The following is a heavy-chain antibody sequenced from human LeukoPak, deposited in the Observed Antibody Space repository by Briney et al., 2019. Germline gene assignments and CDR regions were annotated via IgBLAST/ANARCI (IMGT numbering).Heavy chain of an antibody. J-gene: IGHJ4*02. CDR1: GYTFSGYY. V-gene: IGHV1-18*04. Sequence: ASVKVSCKASGYTFSGYYMHWVRQAPGQGLEWMGWISAYNGNTNYAQKLQGRVTMTTDTSTSTAYMELRSLRSDDTAVYYCARDLGSGWQRNFDYWGQGTLVTVSS. CDR2: ISAYNGNT. D-gene: IGHD6-19*01. CDR3: ARDLGSGWQRNFDY.